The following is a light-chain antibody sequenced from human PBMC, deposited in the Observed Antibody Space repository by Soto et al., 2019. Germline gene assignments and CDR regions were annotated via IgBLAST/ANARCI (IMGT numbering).Light chain of an antibody. Sequence: DIQMTQSPSSLSISVGDRVTITCRSSHDIGNHLNWYQQKPGKAPQLLRYSAFTLQSWVPSRFSGSGSGTAFTRTSTRLQPEDSATYFWEQRDSVPLTFGGGTKVEV. CDR3: EQRDSVPLT. CDR1: HDIGNH. J-gene: IGKJ4*01. V-gene: IGKV1-39*01. CDR2: SAF.